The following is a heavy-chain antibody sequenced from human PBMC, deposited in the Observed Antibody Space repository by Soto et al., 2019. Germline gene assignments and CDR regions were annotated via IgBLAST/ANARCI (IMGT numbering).Heavy chain of an antibody. J-gene: IGHJ3*02. V-gene: IGHV1-2*04. Sequence: GASVKVSCKASGYTFAGYYMHWVRQAPGQGLEWMGWINPNSGGTNYAQKFQGWVTMTRDTSISTAYMELSRLRSDDTAVYYCALMIAVAGTGRAFDIWGQGTMVTVSS. D-gene: IGHD6-19*01. CDR3: ALMIAVAGTGRAFDI. CDR1: GYTFAGYY. CDR2: INPNSGGT.